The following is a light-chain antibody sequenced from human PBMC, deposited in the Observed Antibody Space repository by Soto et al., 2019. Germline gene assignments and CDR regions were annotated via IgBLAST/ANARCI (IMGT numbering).Light chain of an antibody. Sequence: QSVLTQPPSASGTPGQRGTISCSGSSSNLGSETVTWYQQLPGTAPKVLIYSNSQRPSGVPDRFSGSKSGTSASLAISGLQSEDEADYYCAAWDGSLNDDVFGTGTKVTVL. J-gene: IGLJ1*01. CDR2: SNS. CDR1: SSNLGSET. CDR3: AAWDGSLNDDV. V-gene: IGLV1-44*01.